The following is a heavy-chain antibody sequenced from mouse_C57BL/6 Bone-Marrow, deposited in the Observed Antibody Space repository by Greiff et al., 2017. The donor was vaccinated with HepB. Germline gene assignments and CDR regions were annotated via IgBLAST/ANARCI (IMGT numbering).Heavy chain of an antibody. J-gene: IGHJ4*01. V-gene: IGHV1-15*01. CDR2: IDPETGGT. D-gene: IGHD1-1*01. CDR3: TRRLITTVVAPYYYAMDY. CDR1: GYTFTDYE. Sequence: VKLVESGAELVRPGASVTLSCKASGYTFTDYEMHWVKQTPVHGLEWIGAIDPETGGTAYNQKFKGKAILTADKSSSTAYMELRSLTSEDSAVYYCTRRLITTVVAPYYYAMDYWGQGTSVTVSS.